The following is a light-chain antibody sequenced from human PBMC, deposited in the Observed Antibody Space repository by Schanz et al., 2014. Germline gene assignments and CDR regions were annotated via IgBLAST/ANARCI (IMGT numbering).Light chain of an antibody. V-gene: IGKV1-6*01. Sequence: AIQMTQSPSSLSASVGDRVTITCRASQDIRNELGWYQQKPGKAPKLLIYSASSLQSGVPSRFSGSGSGTEFTLTVSSLQPEDFATYYCQQSYSTPWTFGQGTKVEIK. CDR2: SAS. J-gene: IGKJ1*01. CDR1: QDIRNE. CDR3: QQSYSTPWT.